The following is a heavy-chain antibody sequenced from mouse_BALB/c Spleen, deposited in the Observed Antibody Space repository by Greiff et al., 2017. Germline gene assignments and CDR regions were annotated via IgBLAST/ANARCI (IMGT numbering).Heavy chain of an antibody. CDR1: GYTFSSYW. CDR3: ARRDYGYDGAMDY. V-gene: IGHV1-9*01. D-gene: IGHD2-2*01. CDR2: ILPGSGST. J-gene: IGHJ4*01. Sequence: VQLQQSGAELMKPGASVKISCKATGYTFSSYWIEWVKQRPGHGLEWIGEILPGSGSTNYNEKFKGKATFTADTSSNTAYMQLSSLTSEDSAVYYCARRDYGYDGAMDYWGQGTSVTVSS.